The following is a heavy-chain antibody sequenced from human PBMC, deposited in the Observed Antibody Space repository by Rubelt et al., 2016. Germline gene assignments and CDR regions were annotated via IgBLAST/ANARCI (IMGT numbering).Heavy chain of an antibody. CDR2: LYSGGST. CDR3: ARIGELSGWFDP. Sequence: VQLVESGGGLIQPGGSLRLSCAASGFTVSTNYMSWVRQAPGKGLEWLSVLYSGGSTYYADSVKGRFTISRDNNENTVDLQMNSLRAEDTAVYYCARIGELSGWFDPWGQGTLVTVSS. CDR1: GFTVSTNY. J-gene: IGHJ5*02. D-gene: IGHD3-10*01. V-gene: IGHV3-53*01.